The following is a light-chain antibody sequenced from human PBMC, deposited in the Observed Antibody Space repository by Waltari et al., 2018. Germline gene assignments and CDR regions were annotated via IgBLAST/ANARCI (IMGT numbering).Light chain of an antibody. CDR3: QQTFSTPGFT. V-gene: IGKV1-39*01. Sequence: DIQMTQFPSSLSASVGDQVTISCRASQNIRTYLNWYQQRPGKPPKLLIYATSTLQRGVPSGFSGSGSGTDFTLTISSLEPEDFATYFCQQTFSTPGFTFGPGTTVDIK. J-gene: IGKJ3*01. CDR1: QNIRTY. CDR2: ATS.